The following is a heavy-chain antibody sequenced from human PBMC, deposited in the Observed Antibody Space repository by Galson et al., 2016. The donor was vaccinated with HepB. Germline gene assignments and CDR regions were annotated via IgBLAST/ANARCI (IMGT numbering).Heavy chain of an antibody. J-gene: IGHJ4*02. CDR1: GYNFAKYW. CDR3: ARREGVGSPDH. V-gene: IGHV5-51*01. CDR2: IYPGDSDT. Sequence: QSGAEVKKPGESLKISCKGSGYNFAKYWIGWVRQMPGKGLEWMGIIYPGDSDTRYSQSFQGQVIISADKSRNTAYLQGRSLKTSDTGLDYCARREGVGSPDHWGQGTQVTVSS. D-gene: IGHD1-1*01.